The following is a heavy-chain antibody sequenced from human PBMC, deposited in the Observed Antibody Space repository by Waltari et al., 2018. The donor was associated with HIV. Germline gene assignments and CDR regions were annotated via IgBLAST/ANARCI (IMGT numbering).Heavy chain of an antibody. CDR1: GYSISSGYY. Sequence: QVQLQESGAGLVKPSETLSLTCAVSGYSISSGYYWGWIRQPPGKGLEWIGRITHSGSTHDNPSTKSQITRTVDTSKNQLSLKLSSVTAADTAVYYCARVYGYSGSYPGAPDDYWGQGTLVTVSS. J-gene: IGHJ4*02. CDR3: ARVYGYSGSYPGAPDDY. CDR2: ITHSGST. V-gene: IGHV4-38-2*01. D-gene: IGHD1-26*01.